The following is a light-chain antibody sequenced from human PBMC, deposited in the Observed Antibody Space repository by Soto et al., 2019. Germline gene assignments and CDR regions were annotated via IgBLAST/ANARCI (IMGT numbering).Light chain of an antibody. Sequence: DIQLTQSPSFLSASVGDRVTITCRASQGISSYLAWYQQKPGKAPKLLIYAASTLQSGVPSRFSGSGSGTEFTLTISSLQPEDFATYYCQQLNSYPLTSGGGTKVDSK. CDR1: QGISSY. CDR3: QQLNSYPLT. V-gene: IGKV1-9*01. J-gene: IGKJ4*01. CDR2: AAS.